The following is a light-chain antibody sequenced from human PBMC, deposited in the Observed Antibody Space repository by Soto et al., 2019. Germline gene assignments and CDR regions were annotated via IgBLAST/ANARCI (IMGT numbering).Light chain of an antibody. CDR2: DAS. CDR3: QQYNSYSFT. Sequence: DIQMTQSPSTLSASVGDRVTITCRASQSISSWLAWYQQKPGKAPKLLIYDASSLESGVPSRFSGSGSGTEFTLTISSLQPDDFATYYCQQYNSYSFTIGGGTKVEIK. CDR1: QSISSW. V-gene: IGKV1-5*01. J-gene: IGKJ4*01.